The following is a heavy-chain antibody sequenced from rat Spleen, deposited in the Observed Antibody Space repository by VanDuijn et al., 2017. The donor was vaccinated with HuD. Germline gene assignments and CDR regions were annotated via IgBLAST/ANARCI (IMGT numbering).Heavy chain of an antibody. V-gene: IGHV5-25*01. CDR3: ARPTEGIAWFVY. J-gene: IGHJ3*01. Sequence: EVQLVESGGGLVQPGRSMKLSCAASGFTFSNYHMAWVRQAPTKGLEWVASISSGGGDTYYRDSVKGRFTISRDIAKRILFLEMDSLRSEDTDTCYCARPTEGIAWFVYWGQGTLVTVSS. CDR1: GFTFSNYH. CDR2: ISSGGGDT. D-gene: IGHD1-11*01.